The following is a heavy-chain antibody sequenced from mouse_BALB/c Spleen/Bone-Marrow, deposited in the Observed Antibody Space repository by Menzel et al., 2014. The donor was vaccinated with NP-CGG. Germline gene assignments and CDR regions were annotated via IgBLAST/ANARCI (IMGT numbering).Heavy chain of an antibody. J-gene: IGHJ3*01. D-gene: IGHD2-13*01. CDR2: INPSNGGT. V-gene: IGHV1S81*02. Sequence: VQLQQSGAELVKPGASVKLSCKASGYTFXGYYMYWVKQRPGQGLEWIGEINPSNGGTNFNEKFKSKATLTVDKSSSTAYMQLSSLTSEDSAVYYCTREGDSPFAYWGQGTLVTVSA. CDR1: GYTFXGYY. CDR3: TREGDSPFAY.